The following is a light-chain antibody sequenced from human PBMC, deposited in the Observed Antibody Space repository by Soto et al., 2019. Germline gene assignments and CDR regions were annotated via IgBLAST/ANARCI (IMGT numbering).Light chain of an antibody. CDR1: PSVSSSQ. V-gene: IGKV3-20*01. CDR3: QQFGSSPEYT. J-gene: IGKJ2*01. Sequence: EIVLTQSPGTLPLSPGERATLSCRASPSVSSSQLAGYQQKPGQAPRLLIYGASTTATGIPDRFSGGGSGTDFTLSISRLEPEDFGVYYCQQFGSSPEYTFGQGTKLEVK. CDR2: GAS.